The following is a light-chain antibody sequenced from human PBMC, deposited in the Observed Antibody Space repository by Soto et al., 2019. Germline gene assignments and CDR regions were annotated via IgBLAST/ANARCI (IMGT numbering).Light chain of an antibody. CDR1: QIISSY. CDR3: QQSYSTPYT. J-gene: IGKJ2*01. V-gene: IGKV1-39*01. CDR2: TAS. Sequence: DIQVTQSPSSLSASVGDRVTITCRASQIISSYLNWYQQKPGKAPRLLIYTASSLQGGVPSRFSGSGSGTDFTLTISSLQPEDFATYYCQQSYSTPYTFGQGTKLEIK.